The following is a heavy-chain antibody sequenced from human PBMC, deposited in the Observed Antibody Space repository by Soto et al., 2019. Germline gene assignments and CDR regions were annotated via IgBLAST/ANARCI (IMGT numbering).Heavy chain of an antibody. CDR2: FYPGDSTS. D-gene: IGHD2-15*01. Sequence: GESLKISCKTSGYSFISYWVAWVRQLPGKGLEWMGTFYPGDSTSTYSPSFQGQVTISVDTSITTAYLQLNSLKASDTAMYYCARIIGYCRNNDCSWTFDVWGQGTMVTVSS. CDR3: ARIIGYCRNNDCSWTFDV. V-gene: IGHV5-51*01. CDR1: GYSFISYW. J-gene: IGHJ3*01.